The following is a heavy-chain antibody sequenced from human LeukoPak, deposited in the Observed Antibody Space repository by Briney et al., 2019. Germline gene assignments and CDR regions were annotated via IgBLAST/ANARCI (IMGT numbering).Heavy chain of an antibody. V-gene: IGHV4-59*01. D-gene: IGHD5-24*01. CDR2: IYYSGST. J-gene: IGHJ4*02. CDR3: ARGGMATFY. Sequence: SETLSLACTVSGGSISSYYWYWIREPPEQGLEWMGYIYYSGSTNYNPSLKSRVTISVDTSKNQFSLKLSSVTAADTAVYYCARGGMATFYWGQGTLVTVSS. CDR1: GGSISSYY.